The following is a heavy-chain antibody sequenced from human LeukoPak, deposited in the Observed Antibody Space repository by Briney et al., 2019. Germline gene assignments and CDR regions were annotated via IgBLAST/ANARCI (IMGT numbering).Heavy chain of an antibody. Sequence: GASVKVSCKASGFTFTGYYMHWVRQAPGQGLEWMGWINPNSGDTNSAHKFQDRVTINRDTSINTAYMELRRLTSDDTAVYFCATSPGTSIAVADHCYCMDVWGEGTTVTVSS. D-gene: IGHD6-19*01. V-gene: IGHV1-2*07. CDR1: GFTFTGYY. CDR2: INPNSGDT. CDR3: ATSPGTSIAVADHCYCMDV. J-gene: IGHJ6*03.